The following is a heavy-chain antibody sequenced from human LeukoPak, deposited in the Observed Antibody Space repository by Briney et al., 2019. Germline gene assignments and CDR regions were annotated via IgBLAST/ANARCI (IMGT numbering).Heavy chain of an antibody. CDR1: GYTFTGYY. Sequence: VGPVKVSGKASGYTFTGYYMHWVRQAPGQGLEWMGWINPNSGGTNYAQKFQGRVTMTRDTSISTAYMELSRLTSDDTAGYYCARAILVGYRASNWFDPWGQGTLVTVSS. J-gene: IGHJ5*02. CDR2: INPNSGGT. CDR3: ARAILVGYRASNWFDP. V-gene: IGHV1-2*02. D-gene: IGHD1-1*01.